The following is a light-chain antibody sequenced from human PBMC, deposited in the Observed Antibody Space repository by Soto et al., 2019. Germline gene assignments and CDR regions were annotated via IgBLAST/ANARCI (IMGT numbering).Light chain of an antibody. J-gene: IGLJ3*02. V-gene: IGLV1-40*01. CDR2: GNS. Sequence: QPVLAQPPSVSGPPGQRVTISCTGSSSNIGAGYGVHWYQQLPGTAPKLLIYGNSNRPSGVPDRFSGSKSGTSASLAITGLQAEDEADYHCQSYDSSLSGWVFGGGTKVTVL. CDR1: SSNIGAGYG. CDR3: QSYDSSLSGWV.